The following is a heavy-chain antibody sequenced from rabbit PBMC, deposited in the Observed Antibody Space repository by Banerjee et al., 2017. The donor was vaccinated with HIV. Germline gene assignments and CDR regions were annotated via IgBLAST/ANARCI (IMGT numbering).Heavy chain of an antibody. V-gene: IGHV1S45*01. CDR3: ARGSGWGTRLDL. CDR1: GFDLSSSYD. Sequence: QEQLVESGGGLVQPEGSLTLTCTASGFDLSSSYDMCWVRQAPGKGLEWIGFIATGNGDSYYANWAKGLFTISRTSSTTVTLQLNSLTVADTATYFCARGSGWGTRLDLWGPGTLVTVS. D-gene: IGHD4-1*01. J-gene: IGHJ3*01. CDR2: IATGNGDS.